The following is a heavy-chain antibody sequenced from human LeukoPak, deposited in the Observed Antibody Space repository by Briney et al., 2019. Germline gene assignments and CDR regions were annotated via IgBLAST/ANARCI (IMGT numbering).Heavy chain of an antibody. V-gene: IGHV1-69*04. Sequence: ASVKVSCKASGGTFSSYGISWVRQAPGQGLEWMGRIIPILGIASCAQKFQGRVTITADKSTSTAYMELSSLRSEDSAVYCCARLVVTAIPVLDSWGLGTLVTVSS. D-gene: IGHD2-21*02. CDR1: GGTFSSYG. CDR3: ARLVVTAIPVLDS. CDR2: IIPILGIA. J-gene: IGHJ4*02.